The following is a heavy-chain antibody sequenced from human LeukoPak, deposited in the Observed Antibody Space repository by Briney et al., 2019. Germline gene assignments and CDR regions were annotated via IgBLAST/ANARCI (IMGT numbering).Heavy chain of an antibody. CDR2: IKSDGSST. V-gene: IGHV3-74*01. CDR3: AKDLCTSHCYTFFDY. CDR1: GFTFSSNW. Sequence: GGSLRLSCAASGFTFSSNWMHWVRQAPGKGLVWVSRIKSDGSSTSYADSVKGRFTISRDNAKNTLYLQMNSLRAEDTAVYYCAKDLCTSHCYTFFDYWGQGTLVTVSS. D-gene: IGHD2-2*02. J-gene: IGHJ4*02.